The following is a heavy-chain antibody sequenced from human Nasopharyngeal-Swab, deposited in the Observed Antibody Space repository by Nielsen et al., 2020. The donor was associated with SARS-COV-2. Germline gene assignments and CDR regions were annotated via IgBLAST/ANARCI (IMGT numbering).Heavy chain of an antibody. J-gene: IGHJ3*02. CDR2: ISSGGST. Sequence: GASMMFSWASSETSVSCNYMSWGRQAAGKVLGRVSVISSGGSTYYADSVKGRFTITRDNSKNTLYLQMNSLRAEDTAVYYFAGRITMVRGPPEGMRAFDIWGQGTMVTVSS. D-gene: IGHD3-10*01. CDR1: ETSVSCNY. CDR3: AGRITMVRGPPEGMRAFDI. V-gene: IGHV3-53*05.